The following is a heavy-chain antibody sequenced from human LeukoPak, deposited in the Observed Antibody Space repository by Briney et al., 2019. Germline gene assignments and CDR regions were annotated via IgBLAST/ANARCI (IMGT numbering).Heavy chain of an antibody. V-gene: IGHV3-66*01. CDR1: GFTVSSNY. CDR2: IYSGGST. CDR3: ARDRYGSSLHFDY. J-gene: IGHJ4*02. Sequence: QPGGSLRLSCAASGFTVSSNYMSWVRQAPGKGLEWVSVIYSGGSTYYADSVKGRFTISRDNSKNTLYLQMNSLRAEDTAVYYCARDRYGSSLHFDYWGQGTLVTVSS. D-gene: IGHD6-6*01.